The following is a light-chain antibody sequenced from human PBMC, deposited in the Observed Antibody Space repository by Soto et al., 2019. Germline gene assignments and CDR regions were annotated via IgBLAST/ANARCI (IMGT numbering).Light chain of an antibody. CDR1: QSVRNSY. J-gene: IGKJ2*01. Sequence: EIVVTQSPGTLSLSPGQRATLSCRASQSVRNSYLAWYQQKPGQAPRLLIYGTSNRATGIPDRFSGSGSGTDFTLTISRLEPEDFAVYYCHHYGNSPGMYTFGQGTNLEIK. CDR3: HHYGNSPGMYT. V-gene: IGKV3-20*01. CDR2: GTS.